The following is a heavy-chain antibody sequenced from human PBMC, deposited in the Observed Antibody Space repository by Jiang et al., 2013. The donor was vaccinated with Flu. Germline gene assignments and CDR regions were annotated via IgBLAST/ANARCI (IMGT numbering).Heavy chain of an antibody. CDR2: TYYRSKWYN. J-gene: IGHJ4*02. D-gene: IGHD6-19*01. Sequence: VFSDSAAWNWIRQSPSRGLEWLGRTYYRSKWYNDYAVSVKSRITINPDTSKNQFSLHLRSVTPEDTAVYYCARDFDISGWTFDYWGQGTLVTVSS. CDR1: VFSDSAA. V-gene: IGHV6-1*01. CDR3: ARDFDISGWTFDY.